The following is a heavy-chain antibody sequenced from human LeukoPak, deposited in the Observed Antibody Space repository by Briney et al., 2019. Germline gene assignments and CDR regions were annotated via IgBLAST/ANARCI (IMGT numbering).Heavy chain of an antibody. CDR3: ARGVGVLRYFDWFGSPFDY. D-gene: IGHD3-9*01. CDR1: GGSFSGYY. Sequence: PSETLSLTCAVYGGSFSGYYWSWIRQPPGKGLEWIGEINHSGSTNYNPSLKSRVTISVDTSKNQFSLNLSSVTAADTAVYYCARGVGVLRYFDWFGSPFDYWGQGTLVTVSS. CDR2: INHSGST. J-gene: IGHJ4*02. V-gene: IGHV4-34*01.